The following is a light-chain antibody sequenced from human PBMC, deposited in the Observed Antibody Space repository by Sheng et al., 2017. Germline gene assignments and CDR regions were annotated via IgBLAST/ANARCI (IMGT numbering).Light chain of an antibody. J-gene: IGKJ2*01. CDR3: QQSYSTPYT. CDR1: QGISTY. CDR2: AAS. V-gene: IGKV1-9*01. Sequence: QLTQSPSSLSASVGDRVILTCRASQGISTYLAWYQQKPGKAPKLLIYAASTLQSGVPSRFSGSGSGTDFTLTISSLQPEDFATYYCQQSYSTPYTFGQGTKLEIK.